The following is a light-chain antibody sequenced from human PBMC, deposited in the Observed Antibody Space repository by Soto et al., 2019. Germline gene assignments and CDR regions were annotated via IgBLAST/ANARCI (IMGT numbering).Light chain of an antibody. V-gene: IGKV1-5*03. CDR2: KAS. CDR1: QSISSW. CDR3: QQYNSYPLT. J-gene: IGKJ3*01. Sequence: DIQMTQSPSTLSASVGYRVTITCRASQSISSWLAWYQQKPGKAPKLLIYKASSLESGVPSRFSGSGSGTEFTLTISSLQPDDFATYYCQQYNSYPLTFGPGTKVDIK.